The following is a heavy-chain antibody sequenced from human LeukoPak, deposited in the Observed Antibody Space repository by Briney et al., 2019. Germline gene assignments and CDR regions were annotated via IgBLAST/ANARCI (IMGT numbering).Heavy chain of an antibody. V-gene: IGHV4-59*08. Sequence: PSETLSLTCTVSGGSISSYYWSWIRQPPGKGLEWIGYIYYSGSTNYNPSLNSRVTISLDTSKNQFSLKLSSVTAADTAVYYCAGSLGSGTPDYWGQGTLVTVSS. J-gene: IGHJ4*02. CDR1: GGSISSYY. CDR2: IYYSGST. CDR3: AGSLGSGTPDY. D-gene: IGHD3-10*01.